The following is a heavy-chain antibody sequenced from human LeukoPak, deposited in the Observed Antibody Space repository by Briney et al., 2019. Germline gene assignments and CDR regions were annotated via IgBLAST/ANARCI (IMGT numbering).Heavy chain of an antibody. CDR3: ASGSAGEVDY. J-gene: IGHJ4*02. CDR2: IYHSGST. V-gene: IGHV4-38-2*01. CDR1: GYSISSGYY. D-gene: IGHD6-13*01. Sequence: PSETLSLTCAVSGYSISSGYYWGWIRQPPGKGLEWIGSIYHSGSTYYNPSLKSRVTISVDTSKNQFSLKLSSVTAADTAVYYCASGSAGEVDYWGQGTLVTVSS.